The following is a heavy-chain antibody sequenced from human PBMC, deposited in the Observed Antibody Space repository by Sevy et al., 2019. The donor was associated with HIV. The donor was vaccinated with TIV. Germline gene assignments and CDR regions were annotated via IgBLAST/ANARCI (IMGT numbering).Heavy chain of an antibody. J-gene: IGHJ4*02. D-gene: IGHD6-25*01. CDR2: IRRNSHEPYGGTT. V-gene: IGHV3-49*03. CDR1: GFTFGDYA. CDR3: TRPLAAADTPEYFFDY. Sequence: GGSLRLSCTSSGFTFGDYAMSWFRQAPGKGLEWVAFIRRNSHEPYGGTTEYDASVKGRFTISRDDSKSVAYLQMNSLKTEDTAVYYCTRPLAAADTPEYFFDYWGQGILVTVSP.